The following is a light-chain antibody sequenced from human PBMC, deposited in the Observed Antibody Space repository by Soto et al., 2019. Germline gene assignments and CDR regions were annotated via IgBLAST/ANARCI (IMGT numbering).Light chain of an antibody. V-gene: IGLV2-14*01. CDR2: DVS. J-gene: IGLJ2*01. CDR3: SSYTSSSTRVV. CDR1: SSDVGGYNY. Sequence: QSVLTQPDSVSGSPGQSITISCTGTSSDVGGYNYVSWYQQHPGKAPKLMIYDVSNRPSGVSNRFSGSMSGNTASLTISGFQAEDEADYYCSSYTSSSTRVVFGGGTKLTVL.